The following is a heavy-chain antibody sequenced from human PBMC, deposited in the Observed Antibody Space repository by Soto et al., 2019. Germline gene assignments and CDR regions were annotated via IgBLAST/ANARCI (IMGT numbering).Heavy chain of an antibody. D-gene: IGHD6-19*01. V-gene: IGHV4-34*01. CDR3: ARGLGIAVAGTISGWSHFDY. CDR2: INHSGST. Sequence: SETLSLTCAVYGGSFSGYYWSWIRQPPGKGLEWIGEINHSGSTNYNPSLKSRVTISVDTSKNQFSLKLSSVTAADTAVYYCARGLGIAVAGTISGWSHFDYWGQGTLVTVSS. CDR1: GGSFSGYY. J-gene: IGHJ4*02.